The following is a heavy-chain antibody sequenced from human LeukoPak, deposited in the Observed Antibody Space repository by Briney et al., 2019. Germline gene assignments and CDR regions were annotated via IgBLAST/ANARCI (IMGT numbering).Heavy chain of an antibody. Sequence: SSETLSLTCTVSGGSISSSSYYWGWIRQPPGKGLEWIGSIYYSGSTYYNPSLTSRVTISVDTSKNQFSLELSSVTAADTAVYYCARGTIGDFWSGYYYYMDVWGKGTTVTVSS. CDR3: ARGTIGDFWSGYYYYMDV. CDR1: GGSISSSSYY. CDR2: IYYSGST. V-gene: IGHV4-39*07. D-gene: IGHD3-3*01. J-gene: IGHJ6*03.